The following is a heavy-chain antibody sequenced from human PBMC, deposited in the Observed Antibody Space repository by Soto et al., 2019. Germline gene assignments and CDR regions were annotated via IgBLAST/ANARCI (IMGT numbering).Heavy chain of an antibody. D-gene: IGHD2-15*01. Sequence: PSETLSLTCSVSGGTIRNVYWSWIRQSPGKRLEWIGFIFHSGNAKYNPSLKSRVTMSIDTSRNQISLSLDSVTAADTAIYFCARAHALKLPFDSWGQGTLVTVSS. J-gene: IGHJ4*01. V-gene: IGHV4-59*01. CDR1: GGTIRNVY. CDR2: IFHSGNA. CDR3: ARAHALKLPFDS.